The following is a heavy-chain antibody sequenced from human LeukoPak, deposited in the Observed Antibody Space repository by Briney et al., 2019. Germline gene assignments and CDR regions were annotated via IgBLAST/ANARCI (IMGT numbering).Heavy chain of an antibody. J-gene: IGHJ4*02. Sequence: GGSLRLSCAASGFTFSDYYMSWIRQAPGEGLEWVSYISSSGSTIYYADSVKGRFTISRDNAKNSLYLQMNSLRAEDTAVYYCARVNIWGIYRRDDYWGQGTLVTVSS. CDR1: GFTFSDYY. CDR3: ARVNIWGIYRRDDY. V-gene: IGHV3-11*01. CDR2: ISSSGSTI. D-gene: IGHD3-16*02.